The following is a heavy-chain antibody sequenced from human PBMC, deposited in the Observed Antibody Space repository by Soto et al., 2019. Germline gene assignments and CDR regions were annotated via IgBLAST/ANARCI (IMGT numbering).Heavy chain of an antibody. CDR2: IYYSGST. CDR3: ARGPSGDKVDY. V-gene: IGHV4-59*12. Sequence: PSETLSLTCTVSGGSIISYYWSWIRQPPGKGLEWIGYIYYSGSTNYNPSLKSRVTISVDRSKNQFSLKLSSVTAADTAVYYCARGPSGDKVDYWGQGTLVTVSS. CDR1: GGSIISYY. D-gene: IGHD7-27*01. J-gene: IGHJ4*02.